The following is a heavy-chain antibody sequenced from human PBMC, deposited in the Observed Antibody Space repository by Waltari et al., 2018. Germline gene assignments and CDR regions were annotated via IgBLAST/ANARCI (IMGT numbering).Heavy chain of an antibody. CDR1: AGSISRSSYY. D-gene: IGHD6-19*01. J-gene: IGHJ4*02. V-gene: IGHV4-39*01. CDR2: IYYSGST. CDR3: ATKRESSASGFDY. Sequence: QLQLQESGPGLVKPSETLSFTCPVPAGSISRSSYYWGWIRQPPGKGLEWIGSIYYSGSTYYNPSLKSRVTISVDTSKNQFSLKLSSVTAADTAVYYCATKRESSASGFDYWGQGTLVTVSS.